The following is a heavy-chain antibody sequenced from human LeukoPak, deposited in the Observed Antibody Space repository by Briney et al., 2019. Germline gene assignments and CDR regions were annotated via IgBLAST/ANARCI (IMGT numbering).Heavy chain of an antibody. Sequence: GGSLRLSCAASGFTFSSYAMSWVRQAPGKGLEWVSAISGSGGSTYYADSVVGRFTISRDNSKNSLYLQMNSLRAEDTAVYYCARDSMIVVVITTHAFDIWGQGTMVTVSS. CDR2: ISGSGGST. CDR3: ARDSMIVVVITTHAFDI. D-gene: IGHD3-22*01. V-gene: IGHV3-23*01. CDR1: GFTFSSYA. J-gene: IGHJ3*02.